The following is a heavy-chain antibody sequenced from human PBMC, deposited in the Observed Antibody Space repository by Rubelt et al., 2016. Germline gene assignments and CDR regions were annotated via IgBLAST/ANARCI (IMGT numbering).Heavy chain of an antibody. CDR1: SYG. J-gene: IGHJ6*02. CDR2: ISFDGSNK. CDR3: AKDQGSPTLLYGMDV. D-gene: IGHD1-26*01. V-gene: IGHV3-30*18. Sequence: SYGMHWVRQAPGKGLEWVALISFDGSNKKNADTVKGRFTISRDNSQNKLYLQMSSLRAEDTAVYYCAKDQGSPTLLYGMDVWGQGTTVTVSS.